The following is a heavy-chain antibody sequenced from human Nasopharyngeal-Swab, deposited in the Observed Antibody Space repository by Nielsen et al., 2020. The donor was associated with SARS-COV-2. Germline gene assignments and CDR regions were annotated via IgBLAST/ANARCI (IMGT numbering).Heavy chain of an antibody. D-gene: IGHD6-13*01. CDR3: AKVRSWRLDAFDS. V-gene: IGHV3-23*03. Sequence: GGSLRLSCEASGFTFSSYAISWFPQAPGKGLEWFAVILSAPSNTYYVDSVEGRFTISRDNSKKTLFLQMDSLRAEDTAVYYCAKVRSWRLDAFDSWGQGTLVTVSS. CDR1: GFTFSSYA. J-gene: IGHJ4*02. CDR2: ILSAPSNT.